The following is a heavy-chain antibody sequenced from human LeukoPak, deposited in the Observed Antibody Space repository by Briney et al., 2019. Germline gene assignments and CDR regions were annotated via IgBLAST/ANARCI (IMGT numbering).Heavy chain of an antibody. D-gene: IGHD5-18*01. CDR2: INPNSGGT. J-gene: IGHJ4*02. V-gene: IGHV1-2*02. CDR3: ARSRTWIQLWLLGY. Sequence: ASVKVSCKASGYIFTGYYMHWVRQAPGQGLEWIGWINPNSGGTNYAQKFQGRVTMTRDTSISTAYMELSRLRSDDTAVYYCARSRTWIQLWLLGYWGQGTLVTVSS. CDR1: GYIFTGYY.